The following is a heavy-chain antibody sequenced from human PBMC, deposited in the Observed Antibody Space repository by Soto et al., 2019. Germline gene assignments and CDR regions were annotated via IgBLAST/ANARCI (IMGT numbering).Heavy chain of an antibody. V-gene: IGHV3-23*01. CDR3: AKRAGYASGSLSTYYFDY. Sequence: PGGSLRLSCAASGFPFTNYAMTWVRQAPGKGLAWVSAISGSGGSTYYANSVKGRFTISRDNSKNTLYLQMNSLRAEDTAVYYCAKRAGYASGSLSTYYFDYWGQGTLVTVSS. CDR2: ISGSGGST. J-gene: IGHJ4*02. CDR1: GFPFTNYA. D-gene: IGHD3-10*01.